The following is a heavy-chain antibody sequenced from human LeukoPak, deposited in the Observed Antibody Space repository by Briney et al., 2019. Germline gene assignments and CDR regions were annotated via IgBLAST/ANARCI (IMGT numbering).Heavy chain of an antibody. CDR3: ARDTMITFGGVGGY. J-gene: IGHJ4*02. Sequence: ASVKVSCKASGYTFTSYGISWVRQAPGQGLEWMGRISAYNGNTNYAQKLQGRVTMTTDTSTSTAYMELRSLRSDDTAVYYCARDTMITFGGVGGYWGQGTLVTVSS. V-gene: IGHV1-18*01. CDR1: GYTFTSYG. CDR2: ISAYNGNT. D-gene: IGHD3-16*01.